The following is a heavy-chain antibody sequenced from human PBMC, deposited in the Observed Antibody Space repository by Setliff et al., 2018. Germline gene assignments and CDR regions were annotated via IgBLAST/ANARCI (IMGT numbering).Heavy chain of an antibody. V-gene: IGHV1-69*08. CDR2: FIPMEGRA. Sequence: SVKVSCKDSGSSFSSYTISWVRQAPGQGLEWMGRFIPMEGRADYAQNFQGRVTIIADKSTSTVYMELSSLRSEDTAVYYCARDDSSGYHTTYFDYWGQGTLVTVSS. CDR1: GSSFSSYT. D-gene: IGHD3-22*01. CDR3: ARDDSSGYHTTYFDY. J-gene: IGHJ4*02.